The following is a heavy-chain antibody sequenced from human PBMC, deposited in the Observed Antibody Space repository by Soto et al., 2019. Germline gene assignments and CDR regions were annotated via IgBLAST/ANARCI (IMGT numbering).Heavy chain of an antibody. Sequence: HVQLVQSGTEVKKHGASVRVSCMVSGYAFTTYYIHWVRQAPGPGLEWMGWIDPRSGGTVDEQKFQGRVTMTRDTSISTVYIDLSGLTSDDTALYSWATDDYGIFPYWGQGSLVTVSS. D-gene: IGHD3-10*01. CDR1: GYAFTTYY. V-gene: IGHV1-2*02. CDR3: ATDDYGIFPY. J-gene: IGHJ4*02. CDR2: IDPRSGGT.